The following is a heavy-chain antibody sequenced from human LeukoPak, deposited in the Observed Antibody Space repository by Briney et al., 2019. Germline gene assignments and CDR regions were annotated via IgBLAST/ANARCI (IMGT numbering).Heavy chain of an antibody. CDR2: ISGSGGST. CDR3: AKGMEERYYHGMDV. J-gene: IGHJ6*02. CDR1: GFTFSSYA. D-gene: IGHD1-1*01. V-gene: IGHV3-23*01. Sequence: GGSLRLSCAASGFTFSSYAMSWVRQAPGKGLEWVSAISGSGGSTYYADSVKGRFTISRDNSKNTLYLQMNSLRAEDTAVYYCAKGMEERYYHGMDVWGQGTTVTVSS.